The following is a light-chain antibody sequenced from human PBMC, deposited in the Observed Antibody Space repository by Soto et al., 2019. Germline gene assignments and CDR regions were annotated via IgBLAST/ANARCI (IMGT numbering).Light chain of an antibody. V-gene: IGKV3-20*01. J-gene: IGKJ1*01. CDR3: QQYDSSPLT. Sequence: EIVLTQSPGTLSLSPGERATLSCRSSQSVRSNFLAWYQQKPGQAPRLLIYGASSRATGIPDRFSGSGPGTDFTLTISRLEPEDFAVYYCQQYDSSPLTFGQGTKLDI. CDR2: GAS. CDR1: QSVRSNF.